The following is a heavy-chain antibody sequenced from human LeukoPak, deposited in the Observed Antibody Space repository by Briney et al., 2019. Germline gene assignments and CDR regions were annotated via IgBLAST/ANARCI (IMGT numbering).Heavy chain of an antibody. J-gene: IGHJ4*02. CDR1: GGSISSSSYY. Sequence: PSETLSLTCTVSGGSISSSSYYWGWIRQPPGKGLEWIGSIYYSGSTYYNPSLKSRVTISVDTSKNQFSLKLSSVTAADTAVYYCARLNQRAMVKGMDYWGQGTLVTVSS. CDR3: ARLNQRAMVKGMDY. V-gene: IGHV4-39*01. CDR2: IYYSGST. D-gene: IGHD5-18*01.